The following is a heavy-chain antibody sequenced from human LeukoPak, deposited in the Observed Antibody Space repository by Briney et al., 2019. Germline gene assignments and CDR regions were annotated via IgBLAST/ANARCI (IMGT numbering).Heavy chain of an antibody. J-gene: IGHJ4*02. CDR3: AKDRDYSSSGASVDY. CDR2: ISWNSGST. CDR1: GFIFDDYA. Sequence: PGGSLRLSCAASGFIFDDYAMHWARQAPGKGLEWVSGISWNSGSTGYADSVKGRFTISRDNAKNSLYLQMNSLRAEDTALYYCAKDRDYSSSGASVDYWGQGTLVTVSS. D-gene: IGHD6-6*01. V-gene: IGHV3-9*01.